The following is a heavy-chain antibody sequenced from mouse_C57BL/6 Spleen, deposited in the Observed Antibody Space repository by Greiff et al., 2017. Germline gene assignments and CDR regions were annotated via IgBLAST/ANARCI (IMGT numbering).Heavy chain of an antibody. CDR2: ISYSGST. CDR1: GYSITSGYD. D-gene: IGHD2-1*01. Sequence: DVQLQESGPGMVKPSQSLSLTCTVTGYSITSGYDWHWIRHFPGNKLDWMGYISYSGSTNYNPSLKSRISITHDTSKNHFFLKLNSVTTEDTATYYCARGGRGNFAWFADWGQGTLVTVSA. CDR3: ARGGRGNFAWFAD. V-gene: IGHV3-1*01. J-gene: IGHJ3*01.